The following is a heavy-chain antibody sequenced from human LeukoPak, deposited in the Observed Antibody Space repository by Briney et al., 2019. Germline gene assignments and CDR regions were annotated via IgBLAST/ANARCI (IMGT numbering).Heavy chain of an antibody. D-gene: IGHD3-10*01. J-gene: IGHJ6*03. CDR1: GYTFTSYD. CDR3: ARHTMVRGVMPSHYYHYYMDV. V-gene: IGHV1-8*01. CDR2: MNPNSGNT. Sequence: ASVKVSCKASGYTFTSYDINWVRQATGQGLEWMGWMNPNSGNTGYAQKFQGRVTVTRNTSISTAYMELSSLRSEDTAVYYCARHTMVRGVMPSHYYHYYMDVWGKGTTVTISS.